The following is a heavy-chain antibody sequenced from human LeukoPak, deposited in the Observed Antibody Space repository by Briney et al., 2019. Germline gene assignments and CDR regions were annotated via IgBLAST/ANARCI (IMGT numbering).Heavy chain of an antibody. CDR1: GFTFSSYS. J-gene: IGHJ4*02. CDR2: ISSSSSYI. CDR3: ARDRLVDTAMVGQDY. D-gene: IGHD5-18*01. Sequence: GGSLRLSCAASGFTFSSYSMNWVRQAPGKGLEWVSSISSSSSYIYYADSVKGRFTISRDNAKNSLYLQMNSLGAEDTAVYYCARDRLVDTAMVGQDYWGQGTLVTVSS. V-gene: IGHV3-21*01.